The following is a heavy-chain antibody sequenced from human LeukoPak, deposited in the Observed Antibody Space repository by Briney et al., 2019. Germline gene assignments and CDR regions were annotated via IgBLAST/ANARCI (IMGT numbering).Heavy chain of an antibody. V-gene: IGHV3-23*01. D-gene: IGHD1-26*01. CDR2: ISGSGGST. J-gene: IGHJ5*02. CDR1: GFTFSSYA. Sequence: GGSLRLSCAASGFTFSSYAMSWVRQAPGKGLEWVSAISGSGGSTYYADSGKGRFTISRDNSKNPLYLQMNSLRAEDTAVYYCAKDSSGSSYNWFDPWGQGTLVTVSS. CDR3: AKDSSGSSYNWFDP.